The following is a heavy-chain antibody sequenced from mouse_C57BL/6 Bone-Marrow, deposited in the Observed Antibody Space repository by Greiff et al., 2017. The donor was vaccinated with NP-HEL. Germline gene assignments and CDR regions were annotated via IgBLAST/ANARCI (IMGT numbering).Heavy chain of an antibody. CDR1: GYTFTDHT. CDR3: ARPLYYYGSSPWFAY. V-gene: IGHV1-78*01. Sequence: QVQLQQSDAELVKPGASVKISCKVSGYTFTDHTIHWMKQRPEQGLEWIGYIYPRDGSTKYNEKFKGKATLTADKSSSTAYMQLNILTSEDSAVYFCARPLYYYGSSPWFAYWGQGTLVTVSA. D-gene: IGHD1-1*01. J-gene: IGHJ3*01. CDR2: IYPRDGST.